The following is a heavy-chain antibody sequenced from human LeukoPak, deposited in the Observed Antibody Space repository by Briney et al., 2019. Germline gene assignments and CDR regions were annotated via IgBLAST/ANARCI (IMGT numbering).Heavy chain of an antibody. CDR3: ARSSLLWFGELPNDAFDI. CDR2: MNPNSGNT. V-gene: IGHV1-8*01. Sequence: GASVKVSCKASGYTFTSYDINWVRQATGQGLEWMGWMNPNSGNTGYAQKFQGRVTMTRNTSISTAYMELSSLRSEDTAVHYCARSSLLWFGELPNDAFDIWGQGTMVTVSS. J-gene: IGHJ3*02. D-gene: IGHD3-10*01. CDR1: GYTFTSYD.